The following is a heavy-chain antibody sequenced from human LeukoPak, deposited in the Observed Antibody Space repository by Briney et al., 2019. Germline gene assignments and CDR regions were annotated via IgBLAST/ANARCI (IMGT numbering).Heavy chain of an antibody. CDR1: GGSISSYY. J-gene: IGHJ6*03. D-gene: IGHD3-3*01. CDR2: IYYSGST. CDR3: ARVETNYDFWSGSFGYMDV. V-gene: IGHV4-59*01. Sequence: SETLSLTCTVSGGSISSYYWSWIRQPPGKGLEWIGYIYYSGSTNYNPSLKRRVTISVDTSKNQFSLKLSSVTAADTAVYYCARVETNYDFWSGSFGYMDVWGKGTTVTVSS.